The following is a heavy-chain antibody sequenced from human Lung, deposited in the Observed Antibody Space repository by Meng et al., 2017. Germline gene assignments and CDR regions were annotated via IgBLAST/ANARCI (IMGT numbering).Heavy chain of an antibody. Sequence: QVQLQAWGARLLKPSETPSLTCVVSGGSFSDYYWSWIRQPPGKGLEWIGEINHSGSTNYNPSLESRATISVDTSQNNLSLKLSSVTAADSAVYYCARGPTTMAHDFDYWGQGTLVTVSS. CDR2: INHSGST. J-gene: IGHJ4*02. CDR1: GGSFSDYY. V-gene: IGHV4-34*01. D-gene: IGHD4-11*01. CDR3: ARGPTTMAHDFDY.